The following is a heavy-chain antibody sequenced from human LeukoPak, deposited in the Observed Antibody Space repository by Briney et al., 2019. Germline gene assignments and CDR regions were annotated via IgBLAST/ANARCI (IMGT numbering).Heavy chain of an antibody. CDR1: GYTFSSYW. CDR2: IYPGDSDT. V-gene: IGHV5-51*01. D-gene: IGHD3-3*01. CDR3: ARQNDFRLDY. Sequence: GESLKISCKGSGYTFSSYWIDWVRQMPGKGLEWMGIIYPGDSDTRYSPSLQGQVTISVDTSIGTAYLQWSSLKASDTAIYYCARQNDFRLDYWGQGTLVTVSS. J-gene: IGHJ4*02.